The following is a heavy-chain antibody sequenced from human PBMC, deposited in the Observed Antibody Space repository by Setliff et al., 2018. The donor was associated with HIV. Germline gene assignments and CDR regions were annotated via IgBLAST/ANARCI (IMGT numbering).Heavy chain of an antibody. CDR3: VRHVWSDDFLVPGWFDS. Sequence: SETLSLTCTVSGGSMSSGSYYWSWIRQPPGKGLEWIGSVYYSGITYYSSSLKSRVTVSVDTSRIQFSLKLTSVTAADTAVYKCVRHVWSDDFLVPGWFDSWSQGTLVTVSS. J-gene: IGHJ5*01. CDR1: GGSMSSGSYY. D-gene: IGHD3-3*01. CDR2: VYYSGIT. V-gene: IGHV4-39*01.